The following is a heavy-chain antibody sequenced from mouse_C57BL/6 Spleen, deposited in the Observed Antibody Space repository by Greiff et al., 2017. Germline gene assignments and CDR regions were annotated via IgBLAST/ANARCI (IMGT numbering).Heavy chain of an antibody. Sequence: QVQLQQPGAELVRPGTSVKLSCKASGYTFTSYWMHWVKQRPGQGLEWMGVIDPSDSYTNYNQKFKGKATLTVDPSSSTAYMQLSSLTSADSAVYYCARREAYWGQGTTRTVSS. CDR2: IDPSDSYT. CDR1: GYTFTSYW. J-gene: IGHJ2*01. CDR3: ARREAY. V-gene: IGHV1-59*01.